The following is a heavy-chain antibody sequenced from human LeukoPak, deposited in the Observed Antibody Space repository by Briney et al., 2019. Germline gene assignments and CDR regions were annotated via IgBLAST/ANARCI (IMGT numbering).Heavy chain of an antibody. CDR1: GFNFSSYT. J-gene: IGHJ6*04. V-gene: IGHV3-21*01. CDR3: ARIYGSGRHPNYYYGMDV. D-gene: IGHD3-10*01. Sequence: GGSLRLSCAGSGFNFSSYTMQWVRQAPGKGLQWVSCIHSDGSYIYYADSVKGRFTISRDNAKNPLSLHMNSLRAEDTAVYYCARIYGSGRHPNYYYGMDVWGKGTTVTVSS. CDR2: IHSDGSYI.